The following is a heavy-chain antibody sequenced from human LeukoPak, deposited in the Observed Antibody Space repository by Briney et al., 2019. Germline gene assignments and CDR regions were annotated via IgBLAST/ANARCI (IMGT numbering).Heavy chain of an antibody. CDR2: INHSGST. CDR3: ARGGIAAAGKRGYYYYYMDV. J-gene: IGHJ6*03. CDR1: GGSFSGYY. D-gene: IGHD6-13*01. V-gene: IGHV4-34*01. Sequence: PSETLSLTCAVYGGSFSGYYWSWIRQPPGKGLEWIGEINHSGSTNYNLSLKSRVTISVDTSKNQFSLKLSSVAAADTAVYYCARGGIAAAGKRGYYYYYMDVWGKGTTVTVSS.